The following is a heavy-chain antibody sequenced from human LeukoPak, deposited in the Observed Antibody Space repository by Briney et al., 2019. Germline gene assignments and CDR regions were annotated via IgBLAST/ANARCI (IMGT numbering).Heavy chain of an antibody. CDR1: GFTFGSYA. CDR2: ISSSSSTI. V-gene: IGHV3-48*04. D-gene: IGHD3-22*01. CDR3: ARWEYDSSGYYFDY. Sequence: GGSLRLSCAASGFTFGSYAMSWVRQAPGKGLEWVSYISSSSSTIYYADSVKGRFTISRDNAKNSLYLQMNSLRAEDTAVYYCARWEYDSSGYYFDYWGQRTLVTVSS. J-gene: IGHJ4*02.